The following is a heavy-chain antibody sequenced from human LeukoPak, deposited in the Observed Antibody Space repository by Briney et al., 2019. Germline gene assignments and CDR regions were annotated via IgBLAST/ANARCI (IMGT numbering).Heavy chain of an antibody. CDR2: IKQDGSEK. CDR3: ARSALSGKYDSSGYIHDY. J-gene: IGHJ4*02. V-gene: IGHV3-7*01. CDR1: GFSFSTSG. D-gene: IGHD3-22*01. Sequence: PGGSLRLSCAASGFSFSTSGMHWVRQAPGKGLEWVANIKQDGSEKYYVDSVKGRFTISRDNAKNSLYLQMNSLRAEDTAVYYCARSALSGKYDSSGYIHDYWGQGTLVTVSS.